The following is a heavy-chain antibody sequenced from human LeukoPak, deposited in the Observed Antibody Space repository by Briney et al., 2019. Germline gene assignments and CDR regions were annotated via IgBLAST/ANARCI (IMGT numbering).Heavy chain of an antibody. Sequence: SETLSLTCTVSGGSITSIHYYWGWIRQPPGKGLEWIGYIYYSGSTNYNPSLKSRVTISVDTSKNQFSLKLSSVTAADTAVYYCASGNYGDYVPGWDYWGQGTLVTVSS. D-gene: IGHD4-17*01. CDR3: ASGNYGDYVPGWDY. CDR1: GGSITSIHYY. J-gene: IGHJ4*02. CDR2: IYYSGST. V-gene: IGHV4-61*05.